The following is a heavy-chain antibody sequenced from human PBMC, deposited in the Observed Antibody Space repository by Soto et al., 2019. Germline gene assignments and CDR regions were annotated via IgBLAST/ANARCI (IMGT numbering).Heavy chain of an antibody. CDR2: IYSVGTA. Sequence: EVRLVETGGGLIQPGGSLRLSCAVSEFSVSDNYMYWVRQAPGKGLEWVSLIYSVGTARYADSVRGRFTISRDKSKNTLYLQMNSLREEDTAVYHCARKTDSGGAGGFWGQGTLVTVSS. CDR3: ARKTDSGGAGGF. J-gene: IGHJ4*02. D-gene: IGHD2-15*01. V-gene: IGHV3-53*02. CDR1: EFSVSDNY.